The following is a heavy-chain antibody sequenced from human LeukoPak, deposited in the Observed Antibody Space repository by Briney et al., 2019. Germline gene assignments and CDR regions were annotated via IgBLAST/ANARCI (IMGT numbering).Heavy chain of an antibody. Sequence: GGSLRLSCAASGFTFSSYSMNWVRQAPGKGLEWVSSISSSSSYIYYADSVKGRFTISRDNAKNSLYLQMNSLRAEDTAVYYCARGFHIVATITYYYYYMDVWGKGTTVTVSS. CDR2: ISSSSSYI. CDR1: GFTFSSYS. J-gene: IGHJ6*03. CDR3: ARGFHIVATITYYYYYMDV. D-gene: IGHD5-12*01. V-gene: IGHV3-21*01.